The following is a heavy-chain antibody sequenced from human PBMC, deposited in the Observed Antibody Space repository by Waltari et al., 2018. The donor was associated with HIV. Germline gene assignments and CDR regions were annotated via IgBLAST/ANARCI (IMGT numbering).Heavy chain of an antibody. V-gene: IGHV3-23*01. Sequence: QLLESGGGLVQPGGSLRLSCVASGFTFTKFAMNWVRQAPGQGLEWLSSISGSGGNKYYADSVKGRISISRENSKNTVYLQINSLRVDDTAIYYCAKTVPTVTSIFEGFDVWGQGAMVTVSS. J-gene: IGHJ3*01. CDR3: AKTVPTVTSIFEGFDV. D-gene: IGHD4-17*01. CDR1: GFTFTKFA. CDR2: ISGSGGNK.